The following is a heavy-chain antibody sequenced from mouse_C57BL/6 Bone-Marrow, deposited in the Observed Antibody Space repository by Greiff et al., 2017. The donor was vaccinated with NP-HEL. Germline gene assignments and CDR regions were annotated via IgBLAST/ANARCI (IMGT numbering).Heavy chain of an antibody. CDR1: GFTFSDYG. CDR3: ASTAYCSPWFAY. D-gene: IGHD2-12*01. V-gene: IGHV5-17*01. CDR2: ISRGSGTI. J-gene: IGHJ3*01. Sequence: DVKLVESGGGLAKPGGSLKLSCAASGFTFSDYGMHWVRQAPGQGLEWVAYISRGSGTIYYADTLKGRSTFSRDNATNTLFLQLSSLRSEDTSMYYCASTAYCSPWFAYWGQGTLVTVSA.